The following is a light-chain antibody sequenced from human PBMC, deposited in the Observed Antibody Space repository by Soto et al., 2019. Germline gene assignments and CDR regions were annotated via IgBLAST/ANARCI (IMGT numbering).Light chain of an antibody. CDR3: TSYSSSNSLYV. V-gene: IGLV2-14*03. Sequence: QSVLTQPASVSGSPGQSITISCTGTSSDVGGYNYVSWYQQLPGKAPKLIIYDVNNRPSGVSNRFSASKSANAASLTISGLQAEYEADYYCTSYSSSNSLYVFGTGTKATVL. CDR1: SSDVGGYNY. J-gene: IGLJ1*01. CDR2: DVN.